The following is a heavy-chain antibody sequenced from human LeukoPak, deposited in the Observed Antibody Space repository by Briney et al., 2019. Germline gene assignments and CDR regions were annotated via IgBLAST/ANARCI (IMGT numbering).Heavy chain of an antibody. CDR1: GGSFSGYY. Sequence: SETLSLTCAVYGGSFSGYYWSWIRQPPGKGLEWIGEINHSGSTNYNPSLKSRVTISVDTSKNQFSLKLSSVTAADTAVYYCARALRTTYYYYMDVWGKGTTVAVSS. J-gene: IGHJ6*03. CDR3: ARALRTTYYYYMDV. CDR2: INHSGST. V-gene: IGHV4-34*01. D-gene: IGHD1-14*01.